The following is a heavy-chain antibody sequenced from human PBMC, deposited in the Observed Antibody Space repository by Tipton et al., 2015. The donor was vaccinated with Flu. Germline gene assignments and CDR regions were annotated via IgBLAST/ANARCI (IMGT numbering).Heavy chain of an antibody. V-gene: IGHV4-39*07. CDR2: IYNTGLT. J-gene: IGHJ5*02. CDR1: GASVNIENSY. CDR3: ARGNWNSNYDNWFDP. D-gene: IGHD1-1*01. Sequence: TLSLTCTVSGASVNIENSYWVWIRRSLGSGLEWIGTIYNTGLTNYNPSLKSRVTVSLDMSKNQFSLNVSLVTAADTATSFCARGNWNSNYDNWFDPWGQGTPVTVSS.